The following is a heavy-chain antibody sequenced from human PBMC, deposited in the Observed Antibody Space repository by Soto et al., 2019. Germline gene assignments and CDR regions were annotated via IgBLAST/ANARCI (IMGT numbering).Heavy chain of an antibody. Sequence: QVQLVQSGAEVKKPGASVKVSCKASGYTFTSYAMPWVRQAPGQRLEWMGWINAGNGNTKYSQKCQGRVTITRDTSASTAYMELSSLRSEDTAVYFCARGYQPLDVWGQGTTVTVSS. V-gene: IGHV1-3*01. CDR3: ARGYQPLDV. D-gene: IGHD2-2*01. J-gene: IGHJ6*02. CDR2: INAGNGNT. CDR1: GYTFTSYA.